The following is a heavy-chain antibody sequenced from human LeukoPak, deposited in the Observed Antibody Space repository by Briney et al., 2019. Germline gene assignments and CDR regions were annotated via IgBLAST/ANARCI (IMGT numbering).Heavy chain of an antibody. V-gene: IGHV3-48*01. CDR3: ARDPPTVTTLDIDY. Sequence: GGSLRLSCAASGFTFSSYSMNWVRQAPGKGLEWVSYISSSSSTIYYADSVKGRFTISRDNAKNSLYLQMNSLRAEDTAVYYCARDPPTVTTLDIDYWGQGNLVTVSS. J-gene: IGHJ4*02. CDR1: GFTFSSYS. D-gene: IGHD4-11*01. CDR2: ISSSSSTI.